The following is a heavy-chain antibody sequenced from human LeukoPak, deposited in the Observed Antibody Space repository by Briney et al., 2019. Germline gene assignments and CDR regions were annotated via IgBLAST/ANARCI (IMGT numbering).Heavy chain of an antibody. CDR1: GGSFSGYY. V-gene: IGHV4-34*01. D-gene: IGHD3-10*01. J-gene: IGHJ5*02. Sequence: PSETLSLTCAVYGGSFSGYYWSWIRQPPGKGLEWIGEINHSGSTNYNPSLKSRVTISVDTSKNQFSLKLSSVTAADTAVYYCAGAVVWFGELLTRFDPWGQGTLVTVSS. CDR2: INHSGST. CDR3: AGAVVWFGELLTRFDP.